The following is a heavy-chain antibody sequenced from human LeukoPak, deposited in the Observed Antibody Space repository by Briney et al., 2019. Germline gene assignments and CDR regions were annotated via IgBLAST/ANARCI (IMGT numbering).Heavy chain of an antibody. CDR2: LRYDESNK. D-gene: IGHD3-10*01. V-gene: IGHV3-30*02. CDR3: ARLRDYYGSGSQPRGWFDP. Sequence: QPGGSLRLSCAASGFIFNVYGMHWVRQAPGKGLEWVAFLRYDESNKYYTDSVKGRFAISRDNSKNTLYLQMNSLRAEDTAVYYCARLRDYYGSGSQPRGWFDPWGQGTLVTVSS. CDR1: GFIFNVYG. J-gene: IGHJ5*02.